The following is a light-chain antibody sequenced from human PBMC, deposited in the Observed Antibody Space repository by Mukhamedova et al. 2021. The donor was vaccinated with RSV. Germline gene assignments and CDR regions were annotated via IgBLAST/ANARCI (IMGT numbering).Light chain of an antibody. CDR2: EVS. CDR1: SSDVGGYNY. CDR3: SSYAGSNNLV. J-gene: IGLJ2*01. V-gene: IGLV2-8*01. Sequence: GTSSDVGGYNYVSWYQQHPGKAPKFMIYEVSKRPSGVPDRFSGSKSGNTASLTVSGLQAEDEADYYCSSYAGSNNLVFGGGTKLT.